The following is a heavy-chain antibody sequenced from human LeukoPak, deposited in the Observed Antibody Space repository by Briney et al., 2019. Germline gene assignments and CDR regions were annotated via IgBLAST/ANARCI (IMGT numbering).Heavy chain of an antibody. CDR3: ARDGDPNPEAFYGDHGFDY. J-gene: IGHJ4*02. CDR1: GGSISSSSYY. CDR2: IYYSGST. V-gene: IGHV4-39*07. Sequence: KPSETLSLTCTVSGGSISSSSYYWGWIRQPPGKGLEWIGSIYYSGSTYYNPSLKSRVTISVDTSKNQFSLKLSSVTAADTAVYYCARDGDPNPEAFYGDHGFDYWGQGTLVTVSS. D-gene: IGHD4-17*01.